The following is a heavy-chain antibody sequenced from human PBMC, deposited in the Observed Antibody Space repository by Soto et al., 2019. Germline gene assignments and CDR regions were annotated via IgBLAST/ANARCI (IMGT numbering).Heavy chain of an antibody. CDR3: AKDVGRQWLARGAFDI. J-gene: IGHJ3*02. CDR1: GFTFSSYG. V-gene: IGHV3-30*18. CDR2: ISYDGSNK. D-gene: IGHD6-19*01. Sequence: GGSLRLSCAASGFTFSSYGMHWVRQAPGKGLEWVAVISYDGSNKYYADSVKGRFTISRDNSKNTLYLQMNSLRAEDTAVYYCAKDVGRQWLARGAFDIWGQGTMVTVSS.